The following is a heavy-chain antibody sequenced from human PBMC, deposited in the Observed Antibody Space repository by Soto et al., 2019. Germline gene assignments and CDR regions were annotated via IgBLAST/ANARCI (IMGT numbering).Heavy chain of an antibody. CDR2: IRSKANSYAT. V-gene: IGHV3-73*02. Sequence: EVQLVESGGGLVQPGGSLKLSCAASGYTFSDSAMHWVRQASGKGLEWVGRIRSKANSYATVYAASVKGRFTISRDVSKNTAYLQMNSLKTEDTAVYYCARLWSEREPNFDYWGQGTLVSVSS. J-gene: IGHJ4*02. CDR1: GYTFSDSA. D-gene: IGHD1-26*01. CDR3: ARLWSEREPNFDY.